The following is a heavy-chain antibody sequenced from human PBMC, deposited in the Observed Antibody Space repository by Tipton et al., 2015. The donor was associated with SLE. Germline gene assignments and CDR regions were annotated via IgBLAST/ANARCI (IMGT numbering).Heavy chain of an antibody. CDR3: AREAVMVSRLYYYSHMDV. J-gene: IGHJ6*03. CDR1: SGSFSGYH. V-gene: IGHV4-34*10. CDR2: INYSGST. D-gene: IGHD5-18*01. Sequence: TLSLTCAIYSGSFSGYHWSWIRQSPGKGLEWIGEINYSGSTNSNPSLQSRVTMSLDTSNNQFSLKLSSVTAADTAVYYCAREAVMVSRLYYYSHMDVWGKGTTVTISS.